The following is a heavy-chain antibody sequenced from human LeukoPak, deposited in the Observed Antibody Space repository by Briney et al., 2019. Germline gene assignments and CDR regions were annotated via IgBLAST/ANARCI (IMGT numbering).Heavy chain of an antibody. CDR1: GGSFSGYY. CDR2: INHSGST. J-gene: IGHJ5*02. V-gene: IGHV4-34*01. CDR3: ARAGRFIAALRWFDP. Sequence: SETLSLTCAVYGGSFSGYYWSWIRQPPGKGLEWIGEINHSGSTNYNPSLKSRVTISVDTSKNQFSLKLSSVTAADTAVYCCARAGRFIAALRWFDPWGQGTLVTVSS. D-gene: IGHD6-6*01.